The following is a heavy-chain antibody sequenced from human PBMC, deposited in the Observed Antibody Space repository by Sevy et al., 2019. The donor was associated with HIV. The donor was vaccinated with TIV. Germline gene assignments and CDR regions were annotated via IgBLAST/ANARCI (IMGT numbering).Heavy chain of an antibody. J-gene: IGHJ4*02. CDR2: ISWNSGSI. V-gene: IGHV3-9*01. CDR1: GFTFDDYA. CDR3: AKDITGDYYDSSGYLYYFDY. Sequence: GGSLRLSCAASGFTFDDYAMHWVRQAPGKGLEWVSGISWNSGSIGYADSVKGRFTISRDNAKNSLYLQMNSLRAEDTAFYYCAKDITGDYYDSSGYLYYFDYWGQGTLVTVSS. D-gene: IGHD3-22*01.